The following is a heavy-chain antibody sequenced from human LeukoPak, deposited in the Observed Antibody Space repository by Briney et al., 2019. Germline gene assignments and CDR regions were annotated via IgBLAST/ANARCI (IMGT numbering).Heavy chain of an antibody. CDR1: GFTFSSYS. D-gene: IGHD3-9*01. CDR3: ARGLRYFGWSIYYFDY. J-gene: IGHJ4*02. V-gene: IGHV3-48*04. CDR2: ISSSSSTI. Sequence: PGGSLRLSCAASGFTFSSYSMKWARHAPGKGLEWVSYISSSSSTIYYADSVKGRFTISRDNAKNSLYLQMNSLRAEDTAVYYCARGLRYFGWSIYYFDYWGQGTLVTVSS.